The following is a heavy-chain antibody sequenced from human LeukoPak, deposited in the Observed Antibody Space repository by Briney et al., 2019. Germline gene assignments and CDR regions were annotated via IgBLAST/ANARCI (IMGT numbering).Heavy chain of an antibody. D-gene: IGHD3-22*01. V-gene: IGHV3-48*01. J-gene: IGHJ4*02. CDR3: VRDNSRGQSLGVIY. CDR1: GFTFSTYN. CDR2: INADSSTI. Sequence: GGSLRLSCAASGFTFSTYNMNWVRQAPGKGLEWISYINADSSTIQYADSVRGRFTTSRDNAKISLYLQMNSLRAEDTAVYYCVRDNSRGQSLGVIYWGQGSLVTVSS.